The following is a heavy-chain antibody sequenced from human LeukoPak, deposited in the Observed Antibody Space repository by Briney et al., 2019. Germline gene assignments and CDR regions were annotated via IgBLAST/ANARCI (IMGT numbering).Heavy chain of an antibody. CDR2: ISWNSGSI. J-gene: IGHJ6*02. V-gene: IGHV3-9*01. D-gene: IGHD5-18*01. Sequence: GGSLRLSCAASGFTFDDYAMHWVRHAPGKGLEWVSGISWNSGSIGYADSVKGRFTISRDNAKNSLYLQMNSLRAEDTALYYCAKDIRGFAAMVNYYGMDVWGQGTTVTVSS. CDR3: AKDIRGFAAMVNYYGMDV. CDR1: GFTFDDYA.